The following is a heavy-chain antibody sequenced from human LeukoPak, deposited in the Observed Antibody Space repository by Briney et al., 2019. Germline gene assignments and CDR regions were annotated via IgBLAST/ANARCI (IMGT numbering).Heavy chain of an antibody. CDR1: GGSFSGYY. V-gene: IGHV4-34*01. CDR3: ARRPYDSSGYYSDNLDY. CDR2: INHSGST. Sequence: SETLSPTCAVYGGSFSGYYWSWIRQPPGKGLEWIGEINHSGSTNYNPSLKSRVTISVDTSKNQFSLKLSSVTAADTAVYYCARRPYDSSGYYSDNLDYWGQGTLVTVSS. J-gene: IGHJ4*02. D-gene: IGHD3-22*01.